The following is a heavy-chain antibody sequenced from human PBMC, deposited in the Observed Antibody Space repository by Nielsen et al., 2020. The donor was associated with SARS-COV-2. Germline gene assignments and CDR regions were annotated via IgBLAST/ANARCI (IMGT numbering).Heavy chain of an antibody. CDR3: ARDSGSYLDDAFDI. V-gene: IGHV4-59*01. D-gene: IGHD1-26*01. CDR2: IYYSGST. J-gene: IGHJ3*02. CDR1: GGSISSYY. Sequence: SETLSLTCTVSGGSISSYYWSWIRQPPGKGLEWIGYIYYSGSTNYNPSLKSRVTISVDTSKNQFSLKLSSVTAADTAVYYCARDSGSYLDDAFDIWGQGTMVTVSS.